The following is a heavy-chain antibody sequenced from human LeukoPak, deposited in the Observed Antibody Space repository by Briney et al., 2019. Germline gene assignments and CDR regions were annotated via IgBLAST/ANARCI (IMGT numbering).Heavy chain of an antibody. CDR1: GGSFSGYY. Sequence: SETLSLTCAVYGGSFSGYYWSWIRPPPGKGLEWIGEINHSGSTNYNPSLKSRVTISVDTSKNQFSLKLSSVTAADTAVYYCARGPRRYGVVVPAAPSGAFDIWGQGTMVTVSS. V-gene: IGHV4-34*01. CDR3: ARGPRRYGVVVPAAPSGAFDI. J-gene: IGHJ3*02. CDR2: INHSGST. D-gene: IGHD2-2*01.